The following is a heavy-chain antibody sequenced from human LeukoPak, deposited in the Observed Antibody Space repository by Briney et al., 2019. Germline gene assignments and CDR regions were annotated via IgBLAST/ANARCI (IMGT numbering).Heavy chain of an antibody. Sequence: PGRSLRLSCAASGFTFSSYGMHWVRQAPGKGLEWVAVISYDGSNKYYADSVKGRFTISRDNSKNTLYLRMNSLRAEDTAVYYCAKDRQTTKYYFDYWGQGTLVTVSS. J-gene: IGHJ4*02. CDR3: AKDRQTTKYYFDY. CDR2: ISYDGSNK. V-gene: IGHV3-30*18. D-gene: IGHD4-17*01. CDR1: GFTFSSYG.